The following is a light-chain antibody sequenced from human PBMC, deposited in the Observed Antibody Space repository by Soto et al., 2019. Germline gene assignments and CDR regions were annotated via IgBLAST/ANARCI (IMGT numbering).Light chain of an antibody. CDR3: RSYTGTNVI. V-gene: IGLV2-8*01. Sequence: QSVLTQPPSASGSPGQSVTISCTGTLSDVGGQNLVSWYRQDPGKAPKLIIYDVNQRPSGVPDRFSGSKSGSTASLTVSGLQAEDEANYYCRSYTGTNVIFGGGTKVTVL. CDR1: LSDVGGQNL. J-gene: IGLJ2*01. CDR2: DVN.